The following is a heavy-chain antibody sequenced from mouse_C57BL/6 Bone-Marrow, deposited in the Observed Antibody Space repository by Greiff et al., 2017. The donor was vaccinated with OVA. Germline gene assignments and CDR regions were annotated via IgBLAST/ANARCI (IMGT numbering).Heavy chain of an antibody. V-gene: IGHV14-2*01. CDR1: GFNIKDYY. CDR3: ARWSTTVVANYAMDY. D-gene: IGHD1-1*01. CDR2: IDPEDGET. Sequence: EVKLVESGAELVKPGASVKLSCTASGFNIKDYYMHWVKQRTEQGLEWIGRIDPEDGETKYAPKFQGKATITADTSSNTAYLQLSSLTSEDTAVYYCARWSTTVVANYAMDYWGQGTSVTVSS. J-gene: IGHJ4*01.